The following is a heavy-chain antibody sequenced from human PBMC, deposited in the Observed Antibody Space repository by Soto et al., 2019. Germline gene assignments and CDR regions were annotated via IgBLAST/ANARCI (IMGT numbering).Heavy chain of an antibody. Sequence: PSETLSLTCTVSGGSISSGDYYWSWIRQPPGKGLEWIGYIYYSGSTYYNPSLKSRVTISVDTSKNQFSLKLSSVTAADTAVYYCARDCNHVDTLFSSYYGMDVWGQGTTVTVSS. D-gene: IGHD5-18*01. V-gene: IGHV4-30-4*01. CDR2: IYYSGST. J-gene: IGHJ6*02. CDR3: ARDCNHVDTLFSSYYGMDV. CDR1: GGSISSGDYY.